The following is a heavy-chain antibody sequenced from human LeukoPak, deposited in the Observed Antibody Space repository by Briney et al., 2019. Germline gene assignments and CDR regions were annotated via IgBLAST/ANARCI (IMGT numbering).Heavy chain of an antibody. J-gene: IGHJ2*01. CDR2: IIPIFGTA. D-gene: IGHD4-17*01. V-gene: IGHV1-69*05. CDR3: ASVTTVTPVWYFGL. CDR1: GGTFSSYA. Sequence: GSSVKVSCKASGGTFSSYAISWVRQAPGQGLEWMGRIIPIFGTANYAQKFQVRVTITTDESTSTAYMELSSLRSEDTAVYYCASVTTVTPVWYFGLWGRGTLVTVSS.